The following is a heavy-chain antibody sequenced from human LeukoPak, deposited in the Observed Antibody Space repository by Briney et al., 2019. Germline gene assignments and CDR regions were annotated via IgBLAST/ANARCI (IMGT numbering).Heavy chain of an antibody. V-gene: IGHV3-7*01. Sequence: GGSLTLTCAASGFTFSSYWMSWVRQAPGKGLEWVANIKQDGSEKYYVDSVKGRFTISRDNAKNSLYLQMNSLRAEDTAVYYCARDGIAVAGDYFDYWGQGTLVTVSS. J-gene: IGHJ4*02. D-gene: IGHD6-19*01. CDR2: IKQDGSEK. CDR3: ARDGIAVAGDYFDY. CDR1: GFTFSSYW.